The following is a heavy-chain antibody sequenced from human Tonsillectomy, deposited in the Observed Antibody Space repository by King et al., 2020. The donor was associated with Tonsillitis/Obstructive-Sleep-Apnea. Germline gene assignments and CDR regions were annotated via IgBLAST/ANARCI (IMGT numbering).Heavy chain of an antibody. V-gene: IGHV3-15*01. D-gene: IGHD1-1*01. Sequence: VQLVESGGGLVKPGESLRLSCAASGFIFSNTWMSWVRQAPGKGREWVCRIKSKTDGGTTDYAAPVKGRFTISRDDSKNTLYLQMNSLKTEDTAVYYCTTLNVPYYYYYMDVWGKGTTVTVSS. CDR1: GFIFSNTW. J-gene: IGHJ6*03. CDR2: IKSKTDGGTT. CDR3: TTLNVPYYYYYMDV.